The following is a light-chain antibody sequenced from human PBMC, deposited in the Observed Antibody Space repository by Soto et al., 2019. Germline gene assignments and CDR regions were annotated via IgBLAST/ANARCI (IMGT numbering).Light chain of an antibody. CDR2: SNN. J-gene: IGLJ2*01. V-gene: IGLV1-44*01. Sequence: QSVLTQPPSASGTPGQRATISCSGSSSNIGSNTVNWYQQLPGTAPKLVIYSNNQRPSGVPDRFSGSKSGTSASLAISGLQSEDEADYYCVAWDDSLNGYVVFGGGTKATVL. CDR3: VAWDDSLNGYVV. CDR1: SSNIGSNT.